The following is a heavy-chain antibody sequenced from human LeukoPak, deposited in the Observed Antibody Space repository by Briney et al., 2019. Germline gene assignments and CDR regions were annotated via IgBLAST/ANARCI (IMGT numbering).Heavy chain of an antibody. CDR2: IYPGDSDT. V-gene: IGHV5-51*01. CDR3: ARHGPHDSSGYTNAFDI. D-gene: IGHD3-22*01. Sequence: GESLKISCKGSGYSFTSYWIGWVRQMPGKGLEWTGIIYPGDSDTRYSPSFQGQVTISADKSISTAYLQWSSLKASDTAMYYCARHGPHDSSGYTNAFDIWGQGTMVTVSS. J-gene: IGHJ3*02. CDR1: GYSFTSYW.